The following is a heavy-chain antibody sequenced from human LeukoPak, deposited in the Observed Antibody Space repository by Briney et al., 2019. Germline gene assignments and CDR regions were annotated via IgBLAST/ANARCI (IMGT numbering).Heavy chain of an antibody. CDR3: ARIKRVLRYFDWLFLFDY. CDR2: TSGSGGST. J-gene: IGHJ4*02. Sequence: PGASLRLSCAASGFTFSNYAMNWVRQAPGKGLEWVSATSGSGGSTYYADSVKGRFTISRDNSKNTVYLQMNSLRAEDTAVYYCARIKRVLRYFDWLFLFDYWGQGTLVTVSS. V-gene: IGHV3-23*01. CDR1: GFTFSNYA. D-gene: IGHD3-9*01.